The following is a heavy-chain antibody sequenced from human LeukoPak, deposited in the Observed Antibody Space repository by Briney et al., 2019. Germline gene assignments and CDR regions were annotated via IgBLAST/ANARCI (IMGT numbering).Heavy chain of an antibody. J-gene: IGHJ4*02. CDR1: GYTFTGYY. CDR3: ARDSSSGWPKYYFDY. Sequence: ASVKVSCKASGYTFTGYYMHWVRQAPGQGLEWMGWFNPNSGGTNYAQKFQGRVTMTRDTFISTAYMELSRLRSDDTAVYYCARDSSSGWPKYYFDYWGQGTLVTVSS. D-gene: IGHD6-19*01. CDR2: FNPNSGGT. V-gene: IGHV1-2*02.